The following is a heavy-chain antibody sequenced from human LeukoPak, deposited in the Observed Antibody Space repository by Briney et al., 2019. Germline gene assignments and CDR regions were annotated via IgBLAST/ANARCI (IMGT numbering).Heavy chain of an antibody. Sequence: GASVKVSCKVSGYTLTELSMHWVRQAPGKGLEWMGGFDPEDGETIYAQKFQGRVTMTRNTSISTAYMELSSLRSEDTAVYYCARGDYYDSSGYYSPTEYFQHWGQGTLVTVSS. V-gene: IGHV1-24*01. CDR1: GYTLTELS. D-gene: IGHD3-22*01. CDR2: FDPEDGET. J-gene: IGHJ1*01. CDR3: ARGDYYDSSGYYSPTEYFQH.